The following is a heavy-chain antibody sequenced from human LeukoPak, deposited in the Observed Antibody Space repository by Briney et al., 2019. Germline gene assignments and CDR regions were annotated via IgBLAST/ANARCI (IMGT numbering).Heavy chain of an antibody. CDR3: ARAPSCGAGCYYYFDY. CDR2: INPNSGGT. J-gene: IGHJ4*02. Sequence: VASVKVSCKASGYTFTGNYLHWVRQAPGQGLECMGWINPNSGGTNYAQKFQGRVAMTRDTSINTAYMELSSLRSDDTAVYFCARAPSCGAGCYYYFDYWGQGTLVAVSS. V-gene: IGHV1-2*02. CDR1: GYTFTGNY. D-gene: IGHD2-21*02.